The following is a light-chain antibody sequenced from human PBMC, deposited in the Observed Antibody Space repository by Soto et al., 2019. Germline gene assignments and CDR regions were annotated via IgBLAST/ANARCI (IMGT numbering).Light chain of an antibody. CDR3: QQYDNYDIT. CDR1: QDINKF. J-gene: IGKJ5*01. Sequence: DIQMTQSRCSVSQSXRDAVTIAXXASQDINKFLNWYQQKPGKAPKLLIYDVSNLETGVPSRFSGSGSETHFTLTINSLQPEDIATYYCQQYDNYDITFGQGTRLEIK. CDR2: DVS. V-gene: IGKV1-33*01.